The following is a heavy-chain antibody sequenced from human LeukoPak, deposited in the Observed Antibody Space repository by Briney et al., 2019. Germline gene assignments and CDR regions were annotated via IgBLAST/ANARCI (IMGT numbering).Heavy chain of an antibody. J-gene: IGHJ4*02. D-gene: IGHD3-10*01. CDR2: ISSSSSYI. V-gene: IGHV3-21*01. Sequence: GGSLRLSCAASGFTFSYYGFHWVRQAPGKGLEWVSSISSSSSYIYYADSVKGRFTISRDNAKNSLYLQMNSLRAEDTAVYYCARDRITVVRGGNEPIDYWGQGTLVTVSS. CDR1: GFTFSYYG. CDR3: ARDRITVVRGGNEPIDY.